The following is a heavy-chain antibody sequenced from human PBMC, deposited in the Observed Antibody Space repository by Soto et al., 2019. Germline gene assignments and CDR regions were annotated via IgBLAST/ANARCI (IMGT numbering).Heavy chain of an antibody. D-gene: IGHD3-16*02. J-gene: IGHJ3*02. CDR1: GFTFDDYG. CDR2: INWNGGST. CDR3: ARTEGELSPLGHAFDI. V-gene: IGHV3-20*04. Sequence: EVQLVESGGGVVRPGGSLRLSCAASGFTFDDYGMSWVRQAPGKGLEWVSGINWNGGSTGYADSVKGRFIISRDNAKNSLYLQMNSLRAEDTALYYCARTEGELSPLGHAFDIWGQGTMVTVSS.